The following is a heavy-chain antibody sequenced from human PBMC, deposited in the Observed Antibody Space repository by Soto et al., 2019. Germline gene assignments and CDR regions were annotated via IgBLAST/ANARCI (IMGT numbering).Heavy chain of an antibody. V-gene: IGHV3-23*01. CDR1: GCPFSSYT. Sequence: GGSLILSCVAFGCPFSSYTVSWVRPAPGKGLEWVSIISDSGVYTYYADSVKGRFTISRDNSKNTLYLEMNSLRAEDTAVYYCAKRFSGGNTRGAFDIWGQGTLVTVSS. D-gene: IGHD2-15*01. CDR2: ISDSGVYT. J-gene: IGHJ3*02. CDR3: AKRFSGGNTRGAFDI.